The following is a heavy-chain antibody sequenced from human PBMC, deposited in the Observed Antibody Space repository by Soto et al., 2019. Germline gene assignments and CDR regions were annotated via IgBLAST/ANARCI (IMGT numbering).Heavy chain of an antibody. CDR3: AREVAAAGNDYYYGVDV. Sequence: EVQLVESGGGLVKPGGSLRLSCAASGFTFSSYSMNWVRQAPGKGLEWVSSISSSSSYIYYADSVKGRFTISRDNAKNSLYLQMNSLRAEDTAVYYCAREVAAAGNDYYYGVDVWGQGTTVTVSS. D-gene: IGHD6-13*01. J-gene: IGHJ6*02. CDR2: ISSSSSYI. V-gene: IGHV3-21*04. CDR1: GFTFSSYS.